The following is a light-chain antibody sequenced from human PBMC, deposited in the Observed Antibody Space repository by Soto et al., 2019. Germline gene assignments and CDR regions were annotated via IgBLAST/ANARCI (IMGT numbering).Light chain of an antibody. CDR3: TSYAGGNNV. CDR2: EVN. V-gene: IGLV2-8*01. Sequence: QSALTQPPSASGSPGQSVTVSCTGTSSDVGGYNYVSWYQQYPDKVPKLMIYEVNKRPSGVPDRFSGSKSGNTASLTISGIQADDEADYYCTSYAGGNNVFGTGTKLTVL. CDR1: SSDVGGYNY. J-gene: IGLJ1*01.